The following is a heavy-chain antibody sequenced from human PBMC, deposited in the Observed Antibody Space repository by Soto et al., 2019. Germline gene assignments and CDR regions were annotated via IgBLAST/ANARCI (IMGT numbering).Heavy chain of an antibody. D-gene: IGHD3-10*01. CDR3: ARGEVRTTFRH. J-gene: IGHJ4*02. Sequence: SETLSLTCTVSGGSISSFCWSWIRQPPGKGLEWIGYIYNSGSTYYNPSLKSRVSLSGDTSKNQFSLKLSSVTAADTAVYYCARGEVRTTFRHWGQGTLVTVSS. CDR1: GGSISSFC. V-gene: IGHV4-4*09. CDR2: IYNSGST.